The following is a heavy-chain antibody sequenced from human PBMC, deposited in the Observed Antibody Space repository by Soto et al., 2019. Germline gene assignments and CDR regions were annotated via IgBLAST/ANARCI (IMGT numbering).Heavy chain of an antibody. J-gene: IGHJ4*02. Sequence: ASVKVSCKASGYTFTSYAMHWVRQAPGQRLEWMGWINAGNGNTKYSQKFQGRVTITRDTSASTAYMELSSLRSEDTAVYYCARDGNYYGSGIQTHSGQGTLVTVSS. V-gene: IGHV1-3*01. CDR2: INAGNGNT. CDR1: GYTFTSYA. CDR3: ARDGNYYGSGIQTH. D-gene: IGHD3-10*01.